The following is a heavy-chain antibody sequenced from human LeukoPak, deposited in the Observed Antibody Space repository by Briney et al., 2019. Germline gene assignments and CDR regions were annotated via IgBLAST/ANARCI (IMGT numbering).Heavy chain of an antibody. CDR1: GFTFSSYG. CDR2: IRYDGSNK. CDR3: AKGEDTAMGYDAFDI. Sequence: PGGSLRLSCAASGFTFSSYGMHWVPQAPGKGREWVAFIRYDGSNKYYADSVKGRFTISRDNSKNTLYLQMNSLRAEDTAVYYCAKGEDTAMGYDAFDIWGQGTMVTVSS. J-gene: IGHJ3*02. D-gene: IGHD5-18*01. V-gene: IGHV3-30*02.